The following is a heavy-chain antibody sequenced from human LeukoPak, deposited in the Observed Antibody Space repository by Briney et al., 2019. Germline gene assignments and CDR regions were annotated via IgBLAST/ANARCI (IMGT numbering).Heavy chain of an antibody. CDR1: VFTFSSYW. V-gene: IGHV3-7*05. J-gene: IGHJ4*02. Sequence: GGSLRLSFGASVFTFSSYWMNWVRQAPGKGLEWVANIKEDGSEKKYVASVKGRFTISRDNAKNSLFLQMSSLRAEDTAVYYCARGFPLRFWGQGTLVTVSS. CDR2: IKEDGSEK. CDR3: ARGFPLRF.